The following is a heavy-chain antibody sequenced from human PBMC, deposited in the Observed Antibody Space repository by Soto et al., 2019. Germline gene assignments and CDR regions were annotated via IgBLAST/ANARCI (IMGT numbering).Heavy chain of an antibody. CDR1: GFTLSSSD. D-gene: IGHD1-20*01. CDR2: IGTAGDT. J-gene: IGHJ3*02. Sequence: ESGGGLVQPGGSLRLSCAASGFTLSSSDMHWVRQTTGKGLEWVSAIGTAGDTYYSGSVKGRFTISRENAKNSLYLQMNSLRAEDTAVYYCARERITEPTWDPFDIWGQGTMVTVSP. V-gene: IGHV3-13*01. CDR3: ARERITEPTWDPFDI.